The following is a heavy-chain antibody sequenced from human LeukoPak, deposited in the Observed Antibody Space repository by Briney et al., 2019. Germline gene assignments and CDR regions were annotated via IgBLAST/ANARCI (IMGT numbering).Heavy chain of an antibody. D-gene: IGHD1-7*01. CDR1: GGSLSSYY. CDR3: ARVGYNWNYGGDAFDI. CDR2: IYTSGST. V-gene: IGHV4-4*07. Sequence: PSETLSLTCTVSGGSLSSYYWSWIRQPAGKGLEWIGRIYTSGSTNYNPSLKSRVTMSVDTSKNQFSLKLSSVTAADTAVYYCARVGYNWNYGGDAFDIWGQGTTVTVSS. J-gene: IGHJ3*02.